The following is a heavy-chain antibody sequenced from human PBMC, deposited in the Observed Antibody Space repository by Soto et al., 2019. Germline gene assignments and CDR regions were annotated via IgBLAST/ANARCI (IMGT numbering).Heavy chain of an antibody. D-gene: IGHD6-6*01. CDR2: IYSGGST. CDR1: GFTVSSNY. J-gene: IGHJ6*03. V-gene: IGHV3-53*04. Sequence: EVQLVESGGGLVQPGGSLRLSCAASGFTVSSNYMSWVRQAPGKGLEWVSVIYSGGSTYYADSVRGRFTISRHNSKYTLYLQMNSLRAEDTAVYYCARGSIATRHYYYMDVWGKGTTVTVSS. CDR3: ARGSIATRHYYYMDV.